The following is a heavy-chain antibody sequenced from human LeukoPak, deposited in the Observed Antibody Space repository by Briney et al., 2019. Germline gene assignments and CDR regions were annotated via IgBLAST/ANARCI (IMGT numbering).Heavy chain of an antibody. CDR3: ARDGLPATVANWVDP. D-gene: IGHD2-15*01. V-gene: IGHV3-21*01. Sequence: GGSLRLSCAASGFTFNNYTMNWVRQAPGKGLEWVSSISRNGIYIKYVDSVKGRFTVSRDNAKNSLYLQMNSLRAEDTAVYYCARDGLPATVANWVDPWGQGTLVTVSS. J-gene: IGHJ5*02. CDR2: ISRNGIYI. CDR1: GFTFNNYT.